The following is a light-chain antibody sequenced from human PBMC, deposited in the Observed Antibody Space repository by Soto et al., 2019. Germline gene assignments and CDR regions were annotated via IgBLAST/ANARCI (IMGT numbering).Light chain of an antibody. J-gene: IGLJ1*01. CDR2: DVT. V-gene: IGLV2-14*01. CDR1: SSDVGGYEY. CDR3: GSNARSSTYV. Sequence: QSALTQPGSVSGSPGQSITISCTGTSSDVGGYEYVSWYQHQPGKAPKLIIYDVTKRPSGVPNRFSGSKSGNTASLTISGIQAEDEGDYYCGSNARSSTYVFGTGTKVTVL.